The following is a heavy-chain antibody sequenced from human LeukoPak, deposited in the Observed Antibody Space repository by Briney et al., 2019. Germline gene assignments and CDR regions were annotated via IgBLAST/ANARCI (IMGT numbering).Heavy chain of an antibody. V-gene: IGHV3-23*01. Sequence: GGSLRLSCAASGFTFSSYAMSWVRQATGKGLEWVSAISGSGGSTYYADSVKGRFTISRDNSKNTLYLQMNSLRAEDTAVYYCAKDREASGSYQGYFDYWGQGTLVTVSS. CDR1: GFTFSSYA. CDR2: ISGSGGST. CDR3: AKDREASGSYQGYFDY. D-gene: IGHD1-26*01. J-gene: IGHJ4*02.